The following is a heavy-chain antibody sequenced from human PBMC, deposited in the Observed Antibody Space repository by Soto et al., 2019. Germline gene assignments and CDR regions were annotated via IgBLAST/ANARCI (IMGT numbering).Heavy chain of an antibody. CDR3: ARDPYGDYYFQH. Sequence: EVPLVESGGGLVQPGGSLRLSCAASGFTVSSNYMSWVRQAPGKGLEWVSVIYSGGSTYYADSVKGRFTISRDNSKNTLYLQMNSLRAEDTAVYYCARDPYGDYYFQHWGQGTLVTVSS. CDR1: GFTVSSNY. CDR2: IYSGGST. V-gene: IGHV3-66*01. J-gene: IGHJ1*01. D-gene: IGHD4-17*01.